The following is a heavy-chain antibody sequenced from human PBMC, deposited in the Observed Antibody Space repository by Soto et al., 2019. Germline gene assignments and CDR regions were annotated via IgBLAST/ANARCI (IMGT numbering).Heavy chain of an antibody. CDR2: VYHSGST. D-gene: IGHD5-12*01. J-gene: IGHJ6*02. CDR1: GGSISSSS. CDR3: ARHSGYSGSYVMDV. V-gene: IGHV4-59*08. Sequence: QVQLQGSGPGLVKPSETLSLTCSVSGGSISSSSWSWIRQPPGKGLEWIGYVYHSGSTTYNPSLKSRVTTSVDMSKNQFSLKLSSVTAADTAVYYCARHSGYSGSYVMDVWGQGTTVTVSS.